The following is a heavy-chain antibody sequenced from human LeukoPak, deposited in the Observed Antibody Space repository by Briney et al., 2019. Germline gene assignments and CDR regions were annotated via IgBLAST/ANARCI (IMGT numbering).Heavy chain of an antibody. CDR2: INHSGST. Sequence: PSETRSPTCVLYDDSLTAYYWTWIRQPPGKGRGWIGQINHSGSTNYNPSLKSRVIISVDTSKNQFSLKLTSVTAADTAVYYCARGTLEHLWSGIDSWGQGTLVTVSS. V-gene: IGHV4-34*01. J-gene: IGHJ4*02. D-gene: IGHD2-8*01. CDR1: DDSLTAYY. CDR3: ARGTLEHLWSGIDS.